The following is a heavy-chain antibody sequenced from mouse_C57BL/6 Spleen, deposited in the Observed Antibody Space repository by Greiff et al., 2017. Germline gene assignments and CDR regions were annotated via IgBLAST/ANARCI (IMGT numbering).Heavy chain of an antibody. CDR2: IDPETGGT. CDR3: TRDYGSSYWYFDV. CDR1: GYTFTDYE. D-gene: IGHD1-1*01. V-gene: IGHV1-15*01. J-gene: IGHJ1*03. Sequence: VQLQQSGAELVRPGASVTLSCKASGYTFTDYEMHWVKQTPVHGLEWIGAIDPETGGTAYNQKFKGKAILTADKSSSTAYMELRSLTSADSAVYYCTRDYGSSYWYFDVWGTGTTVTVSS.